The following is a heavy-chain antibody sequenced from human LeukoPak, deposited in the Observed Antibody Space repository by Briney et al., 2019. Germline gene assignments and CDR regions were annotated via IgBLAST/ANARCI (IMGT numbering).Heavy chain of an antibody. Sequence: SETLSLTCTVSGGSISSSISYWGWIRQPPGKGLEWIATIYYSGSTYYSPSLKSRVTISVDTSKNQFSLKVTSMTAADTAVYYCARRIVGVVDAFDYWGQGALVTVSS. CDR2: IYYSGST. CDR1: GGSISSSISY. J-gene: IGHJ4*02. CDR3: ARRIVGVVDAFDY. V-gene: IGHV4-39*01. D-gene: IGHD1-26*01.